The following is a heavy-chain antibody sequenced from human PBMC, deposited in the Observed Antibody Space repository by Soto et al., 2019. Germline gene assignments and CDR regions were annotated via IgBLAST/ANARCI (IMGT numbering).Heavy chain of an antibody. V-gene: IGHV1-18*01. J-gene: IGHJ5*02. Sequence: ASVKVSCKASGYTFTSYGISWVRQAPGQGLEWMGWISAYNGNTNYAQKLQGRVTMTTDTSTSTAYMELSSLRSEDTAVYYCARGWGRYNWNYQNHRFGPWGQGTLVTVSS. CDR3: ARGWGRYNWNYQNHRFGP. CDR2: ISAYNGNT. CDR1: GYTFTSYG. D-gene: IGHD1-7*01.